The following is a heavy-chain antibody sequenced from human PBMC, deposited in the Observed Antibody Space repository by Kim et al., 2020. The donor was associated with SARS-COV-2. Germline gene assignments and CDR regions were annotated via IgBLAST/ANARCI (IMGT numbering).Heavy chain of an antibody. CDR1: GFTFSSYG. CDR2: IWYDGSNK. CDR3: AKDLFSSWERFGMDV. D-gene: IGHD6-13*01. V-gene: IGHV3-33*06. Sequence: GGSLILSCAASGFTFSSYGMHWVRQAPGKGLEWVAVIWYDGSNKYYADSVKGRFTISRDNSKNTLYLQMNSLRAEDTAVYYCAKDLFSSWERFGMDVWGQGTTVTVSS. J-gene: IGHJ6*02.